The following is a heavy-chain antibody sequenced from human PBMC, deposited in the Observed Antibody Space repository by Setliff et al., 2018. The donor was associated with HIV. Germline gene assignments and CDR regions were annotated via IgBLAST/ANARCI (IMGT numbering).Heavy chain of an antibody. CDR2: INHSGTT. D-gene: IGHD5-12*01. CDR1: GESFSGYQ. CDR3: VRSGYSGHFDV. J-gene: IGHJ3*01. Sequence: PSETLSLTCAVYGESFSGYQWNWIRQTPGKGLEWIGEINHSGTTNYNPSLKSRVIISLDTSKNQLSLKLKSVTAADTAVYYCVRSGYSGHFDVWGQGTMVTVSS. V-gene: IGHV4-34*01.